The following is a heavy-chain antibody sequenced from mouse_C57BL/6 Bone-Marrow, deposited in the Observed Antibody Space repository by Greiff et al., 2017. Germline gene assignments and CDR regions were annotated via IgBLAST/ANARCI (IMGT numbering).Heavy chain of an antibody. J-gene: IGHJ1*03. CDR2: IYPGSGST. CDR1: GYTFTSYW. D-gene: IGHD2-5*01. CDR3: ARPYYSNYWYFDV. V-gene: IGHV1-55*01. Sequence: QVQLQQPGAELVKPGASVKMSCKASGYTFTSYWITWVKQRPGQGLEWIGDIYPGSGSTNYNEKFTSKATLTVDTSSSTAYMKLSSLTSEDSAVYYCARPYYSNYWYFDVWGTGTTVTVSS.